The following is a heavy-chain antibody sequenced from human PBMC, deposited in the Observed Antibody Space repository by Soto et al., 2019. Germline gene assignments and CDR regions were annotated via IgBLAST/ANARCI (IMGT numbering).Heavy chain of an antibody. CDR1: GFTFSSYW. J-gene: IGHJ6*02. CDR2: IKQDGSEK. D-gene: IGHD6-13*01. Sequence: EVQLVESGGGLVQPGGSLRLSCADSGFTFSSYWMSWVRQAPVKGLEWVGNIKQDGSEKNYVDSVKGRFTISRDNAKNSVYLQMNSLRAEDTAVYYCARIASTGRGWDVWGQGTTVVVSS. CDR3: ARIASTGRGWDV. V-gene: IGHV3-7*01.